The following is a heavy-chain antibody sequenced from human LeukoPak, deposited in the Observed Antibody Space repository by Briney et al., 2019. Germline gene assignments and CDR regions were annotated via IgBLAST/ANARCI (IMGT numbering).Heavy chain of an antibody. D-gene: IGHD3-10*01. CDR2: IFYRGST. Sequence: PSETLSLTCTVSGGSISSYYWSWMRQPPGTGLEWIGNIFYRGSTNYNASLQSRVSISVDTSKNQFSLSLSSVTAADTAVYYCARLLAGEYDPFDIWGQGTMVTVSS. J-gene: IGHJ3*02. V-gene: IGHV4-59*08. CDR3: ARLLAGEYDPFDI. CDR1: GGSISSYY.